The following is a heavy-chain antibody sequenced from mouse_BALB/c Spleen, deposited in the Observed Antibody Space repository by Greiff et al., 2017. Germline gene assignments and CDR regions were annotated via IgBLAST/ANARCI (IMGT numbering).Heavy chain of an antibody. V-gene: IGHV14-4*02. CDR1: GFNIKDYY. D-gene: IGHD2-4*01. CDR2: IDPENGDT. CDR3: NEGSTMIGVYAMDY. J-gene: IGHJ4*01. Sequence: DVQLQESGAELVRSGASVKLSCTASGFNIKDYYMHWVKQRPEQGLEWIGWIDPENGDTEYAPKFQGKATMTADTSSNTAYLQLSSLTSEDTAVYYCNEGSTMIGVYAMDYWGQGTSVTVSS.